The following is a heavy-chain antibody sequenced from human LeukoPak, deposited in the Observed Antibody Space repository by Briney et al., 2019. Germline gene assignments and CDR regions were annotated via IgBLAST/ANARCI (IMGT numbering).Heavy chain of an antibody. J-gene: IGHJ4*02. V-gene: IGHV3-21*01. CDR1: GFTFSSYS. CDR2: ISSSSSYI. D-gene: IGHD3-10*01. CDR3: ARVQRGFFDY. Sequence: GGSLRLSCAASGFTFSSYSMNWVRQAPGKGLEWVSSISSSSSYIYYADSVKGRFTISRDNAQNSLYLQMNSLRAEETAVYYCARVQRGFFDYWGQGTLVTVS.